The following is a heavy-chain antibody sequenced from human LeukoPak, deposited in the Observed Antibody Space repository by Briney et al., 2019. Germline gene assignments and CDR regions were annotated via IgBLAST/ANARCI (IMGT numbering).Heavy chain of an antibody. CDR2: ISATGAVT. V-gene: IGHV3-23*01. J-gene: IGHJ6*02. D-gene: IGHD2-2*01. CDR1: GFTFDTYA. Sequence: GGSLRLSCAASGFTFDTYAMSWVRQAPGEGLKWVSTISATGAVTYFTDSVKGRFTISRDKSKSTLYLQMTRLRAEDTAVYSCAKTGRTEDYGMDVWGQGTTVTVSS. CDR3: AKTGRTEDYGMDV.